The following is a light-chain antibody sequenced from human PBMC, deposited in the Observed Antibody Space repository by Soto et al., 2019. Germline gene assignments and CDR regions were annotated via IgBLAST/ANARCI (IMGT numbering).Light chain of an antibody. CDR2: GAS. V-gene: IGKV3-20*01. J-gene: IGKJ1*01. CDR3: QQYGSSGT. Sequence: IMLTQSPGTLSLNPGERATLPCRASQSVSNNYLAWYQQKPGQAPRLLIYGASNRATGIPDRFSGSGSGTDFTLTISRLEPEDFAVYYCQQYGSSGTFGQGTNVDVK. CDR1: QSVSNNY.